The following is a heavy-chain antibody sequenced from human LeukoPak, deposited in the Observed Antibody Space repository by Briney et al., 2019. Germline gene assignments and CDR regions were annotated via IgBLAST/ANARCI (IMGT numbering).Heavy chain of an antibody. CDR2: ISSSSSYI. J-gene: IGHJ4*02. CDR3: ASGIAVANFDY. V-gene: IGHV3-21*01. CDR1: GFTFSSYS. Sequence: GGSLRLSCAASGFTFSSYSMNWVRQAPGKGLEWVSSISSSSSYIYYADSVKGRFTISRDNAKNSLYLQMNSLRAEDTAVYYCASGIAVANFDYWGQGTLVTVSS. D-gene: IGHD6-19*01.